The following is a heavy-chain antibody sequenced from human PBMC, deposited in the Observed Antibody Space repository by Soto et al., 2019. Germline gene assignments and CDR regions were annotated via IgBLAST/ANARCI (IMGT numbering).Heavy chain of an antibody. Sequence: GGSLRLSCAGSGFTVSSNYMSWVHQAPGKGLEWVSLIYSADNTYYADSVKGRFTISRDNSKNTLYLXXXXXRGEDTAVYYCASALMVRGLIRGYYSYGMDVWGQGTTVTVSS. CDR2: IYSADNT. CDR1: GFTVSSNY. V-gene: IGHV3-53*01. J-gene: IGHJ6*02. CDR3: ASALMVRGLIRGYYSYGMDV. D-gene: IGHD3-10*01.